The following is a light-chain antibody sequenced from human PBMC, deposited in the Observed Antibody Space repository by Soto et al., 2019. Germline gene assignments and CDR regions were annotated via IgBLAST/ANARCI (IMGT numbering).Light chain of an antibody. Sequence: QTVVTQEPSFSVSPGTTVTLTCGLSSGSVSTSYYPSWYQQTPGQAPRTLIYSTNTRSSGVPDRFSGSILGNKAALTITGAQADDESDYYCVLYLGGGWVFGGGTKLTVL. V-gene: IGLV8-61*01. J-gene: IGLJ3*02. CDR2: STN. CDR1: SGSVSTSYY. CDR3: VLYLGGGWV.